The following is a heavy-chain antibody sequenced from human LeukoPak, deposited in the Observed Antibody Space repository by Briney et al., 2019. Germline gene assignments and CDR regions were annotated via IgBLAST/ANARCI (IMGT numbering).Heavy chain of an antibody. CDR3: ARGHDYTDCDAFDI. V-gene: IGHV1-2*02. J-gene: IGHJ3*02. CDR1: GYTFTGYY. D-gene: IGHD4-4*01. CDR2: INPNSGGT. Sequence: ASVKVSCKASGYTFTGYYMHWVRQAPGQGLEWMGWINPNSGGTNYAQKFQGRVTMTRDTSISTAYMELSRLRSDDTAVYYCARGHDYTDCDAFDIWGQGTMVTVSS.